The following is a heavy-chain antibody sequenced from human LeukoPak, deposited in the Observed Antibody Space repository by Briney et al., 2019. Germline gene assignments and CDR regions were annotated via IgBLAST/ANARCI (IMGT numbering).Heavy chain of an antibody. CDR3: ARDPDLTTVISFDY. Sequence: PGGSLRLSCAASGFTFSRYSMTWVRQAPGKGLEWISYFSGSSSTIYYADSVKGRFTISRDNAKNSLYLQMNSLRAEDTAVYYCARDPDLTTVISFDYWGQGTLVTVSS. CDR2: FSGSSSTI. V-gene: IGHV3-48*01. J-gene: IGHJ4*02. CDR1: GFTFSRYS. D-gene: IGHD4-11*01.